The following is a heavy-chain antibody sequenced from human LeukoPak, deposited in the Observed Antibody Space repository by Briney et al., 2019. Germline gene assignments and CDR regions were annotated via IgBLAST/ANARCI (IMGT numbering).Heavy chain of an antibody. V-gene: IGHV1-69*04. CDR2: IIPILGIA. Sequence: SVKVSCKASGGTFSSYAISWVRQAPRQGLEWMGRIIPILGIANYAQKFQGRVTITADKSTSTAYMELSSLRSEDTAVYYCARRSSHYYYYMDVWGKGTTVTVSS. D-gene: IGHD6-13*01. CDR1: GGTFSSYA. CDR3: ARRSSHYYYYMDV. J-gene: IGHJ6*03.